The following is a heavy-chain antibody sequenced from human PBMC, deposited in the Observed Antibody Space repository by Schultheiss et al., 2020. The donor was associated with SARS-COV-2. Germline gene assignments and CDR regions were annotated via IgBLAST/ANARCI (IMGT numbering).Heavy chain of an antibody. V-gene: IGHV4-61*01. CDR2: IYHGGGT. CDR3: ARGGSYGDYGDWFDP. J-gene: IGHJ5*02. Sequence: SETLSLTCSVSGGSVTSGSYYWSWIRQSPGRGLEWIGYIYHGGGTRYHPSLKSRVTISLDTSKNQFSLKLTSVIAADTAVYYCARGGSYGDYGDWFDPWGQGTLVTVSS. D-gene: IGHD4-17*01. CDR1: GGSVTSGSYY.